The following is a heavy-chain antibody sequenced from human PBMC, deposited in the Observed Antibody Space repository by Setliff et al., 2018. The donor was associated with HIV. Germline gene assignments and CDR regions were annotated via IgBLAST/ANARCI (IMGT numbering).Heavy chain of an antibody. CDR3: ARRKSGSSYRFFNY. CDR2: ISASGSS. D-gene: IGHD3-16*02. CDR1: GGSISSGSYY. V-gene: IGHV4-61*09. J-gene: IGHJ4*02. Sequence: PSETLSLTCTVSGGSISSGSYYWSWIRQPAGRGLEWIGHISASGSSKFNPTLQSRVTLSVDPSNNQFSLNLTSVTAADTAVYYCARRKSGSSYRFFNYWGLGSLVTVSS.